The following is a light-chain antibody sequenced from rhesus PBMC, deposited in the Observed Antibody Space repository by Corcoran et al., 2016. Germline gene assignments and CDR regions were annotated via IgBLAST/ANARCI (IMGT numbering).Light chain of an antibody. CDR3: LQYTPPPFT. CDR2: KAS. Sequence: DIQMTQSPSSLSASVGDTVNISCRASQSISRWLDWYQQKPGKAPKLLIYKASNLQSGVPSRFSGSGSWTDFTLTIRSLQPEDFATYCCLQYTPPPFTFGPGTKLDI. V-gene: IGKV1-22*01. J-gene: IGKJ3*01. CDR1: QSISRW.